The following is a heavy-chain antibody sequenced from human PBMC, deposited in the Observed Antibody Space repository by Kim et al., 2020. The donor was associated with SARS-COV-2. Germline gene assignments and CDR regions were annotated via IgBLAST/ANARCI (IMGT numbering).Heavy chain of an antibody. J-gene: IGHJ4*02. CDR3: ARDYQSSGWYLAFDY. V-gene: IGHV1-18*01. D-gene: IGHD6-19*01. Sequence: QKLQGRVTMTTDTSTSTAYMELRSLRSDDTAVYYCARDYQSSGWYLAFDYWGQGTLVTVSS.